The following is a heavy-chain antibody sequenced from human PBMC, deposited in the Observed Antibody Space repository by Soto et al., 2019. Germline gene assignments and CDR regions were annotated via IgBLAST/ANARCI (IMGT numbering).Heavy chain of an antibody. CDR1: GDSVSTNIAA. V-gene: IGHV6-1*01. CDR3: ARDAAPTLNYPHGMDV. D-gene: IGHD1-7*01. CDR2: TLYRSSKWYN. J-gene: IGHJ6*02. Sequence: SQILSLTCAISGDSVSTNIAAWSWIRQSPSRGLEWLGRTLYRSSKWYNEYAVSVKSRMTINPDTSKNQFSLQLNSVTPEDTAVYYCARDAAPTLNYPHGMDVWGQGTAVTVSS.